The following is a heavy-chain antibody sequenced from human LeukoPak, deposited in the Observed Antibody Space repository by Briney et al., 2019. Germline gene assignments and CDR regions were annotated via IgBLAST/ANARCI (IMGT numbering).Heavy chain of an antibody. J-gene: IGHJ3*02. CDR1: GGSISSYY. V-gene: IGHV4-59*01. Sequence: SETLSLTCTVSGGSISSYYWSWIRQPPGKGLEWIGYIYYSGSTNYNPSLKSRVTISVDTSKNQFSLKLSSVTAADTAVYYCVRSPYSNFQMWAFGIWGQGTMVTVSS. D-gene: IGHD4-11*01. CDR2: IYYSGST. CDR3: VRSPYSNFQMWAFGI.